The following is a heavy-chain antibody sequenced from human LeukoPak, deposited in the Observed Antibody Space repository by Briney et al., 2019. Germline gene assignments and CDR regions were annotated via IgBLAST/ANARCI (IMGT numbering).Heavy chain of an antibody. CDR3: AKDRVVTRRRSYYFDY. Sequence: GGSLRLSCAASGFSFTTYWMSWVRQAPGKGLEWVANIKQDGTEKYYVDSVKGRFTISRDNSKNTLYLQMNSLRGEDTAIYYCAKDRVVTRRRSYYFDYWGQGTLVTVSS. V-gene: IGHV3-7*03. CDR2: IKQDGTEK. J-gene: IGHJ4*02. D-gene: IGHD3-22*01. CDR1: GFSFTTYW.